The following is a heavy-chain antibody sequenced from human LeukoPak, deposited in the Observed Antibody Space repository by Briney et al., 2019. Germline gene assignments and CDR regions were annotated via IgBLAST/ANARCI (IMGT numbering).Heavy chain of an antibody. CDR1: GFTFSSYS. V-gene: IGHV3-21*01. CDR3: AKDLTVTTPFDY. D-gene: IGHD4-17*01. J-gene: IGHJ4*02. Sequence: GGSLRLSCAASGFTFSSYSMNWVRQAPGKGLEWVSSISSSSSYIYYADSVKGRFTISRDNAKNSLYLQMNSLRAEDTAVYYCAKDLTVTTPFDYWGQGTLVTVSS. CDR2: ISSSSSYI.